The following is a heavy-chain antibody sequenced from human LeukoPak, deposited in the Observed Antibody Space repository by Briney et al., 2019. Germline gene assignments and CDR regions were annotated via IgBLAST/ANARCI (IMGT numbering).Heavy chain of an antibody. V-gene: IGHV3-30-3*01. D-gene: IGHD3-3*01. CDR1: GFTFSSYW. CDR3: ARDGGYDFWSGYYQDY. J-gene: IGHJ4*02. Sequence: PGGSLRLSCAASGFTFSSYWMSWVRQAPGTGLEWVALISYDANIGSNKYYAGSVEGRFTISRDNSKNTLYLQMNSLRAEDTAVYYCARDGGYDFWSGYYQDYWGQGTLVTVSS. CDR2: ISYDANIGSNK.